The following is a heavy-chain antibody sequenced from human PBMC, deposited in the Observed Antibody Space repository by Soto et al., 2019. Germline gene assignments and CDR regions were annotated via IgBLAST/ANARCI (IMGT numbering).Heavy chain of an antibody. CDR3: AKDGVVTVTTWTIINWIDY. D-gene: IGHD4-17*01. Sequence: GGSLRLSCAASGFTFDDYAMHWVRQAPGKGLEWVSGISWNSGSIGYADSVKGRFTISRDNAKNSLYLQMNSLRAEDTALYYCAKDGVVTVTTWTIINWIDYWGQGTLVTVSS. CDR2: ISWNSGSI. V-gene: IGHV3-9*01. J-gene: IGHJ4*02. CDR1: GFTFDDYA.